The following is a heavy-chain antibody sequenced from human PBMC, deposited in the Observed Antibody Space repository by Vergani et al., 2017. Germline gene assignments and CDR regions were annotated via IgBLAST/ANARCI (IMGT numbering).Heavy chain of an antibody. J-gene: IGHJ6*02. Sequence: QFRLLQSGEGVVQPGGSLRLSCTLSGFTLNTFGIHWVGQAPGKGMEWVSFILYDGGSEYYGDSVKGRFTIYRDKSQNTVNLQMNSLRTEDTAVYFCANSVIAGNVGVAYFGMDVWGRGTTVTVSS. CDR2: ILYDGGSE. V-gene: IGHV3-30*02. CDR3: ANSVIAGNVGVAYFGMDV. D-gene: IGHD2/OR15-2a*01. CDR1: GFTLNTFG.